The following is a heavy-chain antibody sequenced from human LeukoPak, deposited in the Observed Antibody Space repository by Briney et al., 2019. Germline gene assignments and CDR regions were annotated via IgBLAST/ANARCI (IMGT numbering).Heavy chain of an antibody. CDR3: TRGVAVAGTPKASFDY. V-gene: IGHV4-59*08. CDR2: IYYSENT. D-gene: IGHD6-19*01. J-gene: IGHJ4*02. CDR1: GGSISGYY. Sequence: SETLSLTCTVSGGSISGYYWSWIRQPPGKGLEWIGYIYYSENTNYNPSLKSRVTISLDTSKNQFSLKLSSVTTADTAVYFCTRGVAVAGTPKASFDYWGQGILVTVSS.